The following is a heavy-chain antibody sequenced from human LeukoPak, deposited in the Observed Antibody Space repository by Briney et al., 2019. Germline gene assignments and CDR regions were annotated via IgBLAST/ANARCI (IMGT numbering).Heavy chain of an antibody. D-gene: IGHD6-13*01. V-gene: IGHV3-74*01. CDR3: AREAAAGTAGAYGMDV. J-gene: IGHJ6*02. CDR1: GSTFSSYW. CDR2: INYDGSST. Sequence: GVSLRLSCAASGSTFSSYWMHWVRQAPGKGLVWVSRINYDGSSTSYADSVKGRFTISRDNAKNTLYLQMNSLRAEDTAVYYCAREAAAGTAGAYGMDVWGQGTTVTVSS.